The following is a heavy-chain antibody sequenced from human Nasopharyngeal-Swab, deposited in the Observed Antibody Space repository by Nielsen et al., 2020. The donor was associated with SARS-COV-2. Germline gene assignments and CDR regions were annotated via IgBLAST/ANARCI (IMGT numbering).Heavy chain of an antibody. Sequence: GESLKISCAASGFSFSDSYMSWIRQAPGKGLEWVSYISSSSSTIYYADSVKGRFTISRDNAKNSLYLQMNSLRDEDTAVYYCARGDTSTWYRVSADWGQGTLVTVSS. CDR3: ARGDTSTWYRVSAD. V-gene: IGHV3-11*04. CDR2: ISSSSSTI. CDR1: GFSFSDSY. D-gene: IGHD6-13*01. J-gene: IGHJ4*02.